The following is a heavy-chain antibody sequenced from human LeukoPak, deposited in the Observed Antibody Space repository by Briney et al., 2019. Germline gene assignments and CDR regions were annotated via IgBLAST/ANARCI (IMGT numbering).Heavy chain of an antibody. Sequence: GGSLRLSCATSGLTFSNVWMTWVRQAPGKGLEWVSAIRGDAGSTGYADSVKGRFTISRDNAKNSLYLQMNSLRVEDTALYYRARVWAWGSGNYFDNWGQGTLVTVSS. J-gene: IGHJ4*02. CDR3: ARVWAWGSGNYFDN. CDR2: IRGDAGST. D-gene: IGHD7-27*01. V-gene: IGHV3-20*04. CDR1: GLTFSNVW.